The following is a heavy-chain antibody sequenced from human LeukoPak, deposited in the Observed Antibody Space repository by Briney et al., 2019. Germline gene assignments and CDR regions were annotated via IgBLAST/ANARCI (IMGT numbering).Heavy chain of an antibody. CDR2: IYSGGST. CDR3: ASYGKVAADDYYYYYVMDV. V-gene: IGHV3-53*04. J-gene: IGHJ6*02. CDR1: GFTVSSNH. Sequence: PGGSLRVSCAASGFTVSSNHMSWVRQAPGKGLEWVSVIYSGGSTYYADSVKGRFTISRHNSKNTLYLQMNSLRAEDTAVYYCASYGKVAADDYYYYYVMDVWGQGTTVTVSS. D-gene: IGHD2-15*01.